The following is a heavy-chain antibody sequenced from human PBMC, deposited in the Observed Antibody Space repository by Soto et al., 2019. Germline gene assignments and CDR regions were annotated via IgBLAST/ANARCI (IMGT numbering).Heavy chain of an antibody. V-gene: IGHV1-69*13. CDR2: IIPIFGTA. D-gene: IGHD5-18*01. Sequence: ASVKVSCKASGGTFSSYAISWVRQAPGQGLEWMGGIIPIFGTANYAQKFQGRVTITADESTSTAYMGLSSLRSEDTAVYYCARGDTAMGPFDYWGQGTLVTVSS. CDR1: GGTFSSYA. J-gene: IGHJ4*02. CDR3: ARGDTAMGPFDY.